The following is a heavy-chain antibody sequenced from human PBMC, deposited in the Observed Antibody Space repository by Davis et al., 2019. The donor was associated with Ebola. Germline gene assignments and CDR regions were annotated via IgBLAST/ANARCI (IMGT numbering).Heavy chain of an antibody. J-gene: IGHJ6*02. CDR3: ARIPRGGSGSYYFDWTYGMDV. D-gene: IGHD3-10*01. Sequence: ASVKVSCKASGYTFTSYGISWVRQAPGQGLEWMGWISAYNGNTNYAQKLQGRVTMTTDTSTSTAYMELRSLRSEDTAVYYCARIPRGGSGSYYFDWTYGMDVWGQGTTVTVSS. CDR2: ISAYNGNT. V-gene: IGHV1-18*04. CDR1: GYTFTSYG.